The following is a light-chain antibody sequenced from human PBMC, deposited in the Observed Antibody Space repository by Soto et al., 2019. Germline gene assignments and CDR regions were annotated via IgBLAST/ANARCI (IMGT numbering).Light chain of an antibody. J-gene: IGKJ2*01. CDR2: WAS. Sequence: DIVMAQSPDSLAVSLGERATINCKSSQSVLYSSNNKNYLAWYQQKPGQPPRLLIYWASTRESGVPDRFSGSGSGTDFTLAISSLQAEDVAVYYCQQSYSTPHTFGHGTKLEIK. CDR3: QQSYSTPHT. CDR1: QSVLYSSNNKNY. V-gene: IGKV4-1*01.